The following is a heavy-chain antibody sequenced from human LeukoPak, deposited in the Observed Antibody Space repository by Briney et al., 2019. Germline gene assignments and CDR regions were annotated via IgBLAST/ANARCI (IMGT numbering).Heavy chain of an antibody. V-gene: IGHV4-61*02. CDR3: ARGGHYWELDY. Sequence: SQTLSLTCTVSGGSISSGSYYWSWIRQPAGKGLEWIGRIYTSGSTNYNPSLKSRVTISVDTSKNQFSLKLSSVTAADTAVYYCARGGHYWELDYWGQGTLVTVSS. D-gene: IGHD1-7*01. CDR1: GGSISSGSYY. J-gene: IGHJ4*02. CDR2: IYTSGST.